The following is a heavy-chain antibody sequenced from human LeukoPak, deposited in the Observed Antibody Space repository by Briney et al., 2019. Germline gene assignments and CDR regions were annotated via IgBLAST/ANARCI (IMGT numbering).Heavy chain of an antibody. J-gene: IGHJ4*02. CDR2: ISYDGSNK. Sequence: TGGSLRLSCAASGFTFSSYAMHWVRQAPGKGLEWVAVISYDGSNKYYADSVKGRFTISRDNSKNTLYLQMNSLRAEDTAVYYCARGRYDFWSGYLYYFDYWGQGTLVTVSS. CDR1: GFTFSSYA. D-gene: IGHD3-3*01. V-gene: IGHV3-30-3*01. CDR3: ARGRYDFWSGYLYYFDY.